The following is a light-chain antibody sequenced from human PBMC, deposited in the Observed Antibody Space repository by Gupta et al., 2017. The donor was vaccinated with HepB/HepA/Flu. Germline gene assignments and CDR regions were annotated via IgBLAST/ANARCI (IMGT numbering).Light chain of an antibody. CDR2: DVT. J-gene: IGLJ2*01. CDR3: CSYAGTNTFL. V-gene: IGLV2-23*02. CDR1: SSDVGRYNL. Sequence: QSALTQPASVSGSPGQSITISCTGTSSDVGRYNLVSWYQQHPGKAPNLMIYDVTKRPAGVASRFSGSKSGNTASLTISGLQAEDEAYYYCCSYAGTNTFLFGGGTKLTVL.